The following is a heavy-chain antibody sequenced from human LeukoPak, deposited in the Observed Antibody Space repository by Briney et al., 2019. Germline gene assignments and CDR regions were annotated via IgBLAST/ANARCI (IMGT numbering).Heavy chain of an antibody. CDR1: GGSFSGYY. D-gene: IGHD3-10*01. CDR2: INHSGST. Sequence: PSETLSLTCAVYGGSFSGYYWSWIRQPPGKGLEWIGGINHSGSTNYNPSLKSRVTISVDTSKNQFSLKLSSVTAADTAVYYCARGDENETRAQGYWGQGTLVTVSS. J-gene: IGHJ4*02. CDR3: ARGDENETRAQGY. V-gene: IGHV4-34*01.